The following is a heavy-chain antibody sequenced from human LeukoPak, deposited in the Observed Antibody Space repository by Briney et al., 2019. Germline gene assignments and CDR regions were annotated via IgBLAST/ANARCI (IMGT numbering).Heavy chain of an antibody. J-gene: IGHJ4*02. CDR1: VGFISRYY. V-gene: IGHV4-4*09. CDR2: IYTSGST. CDR3: ARHALLGNYVPFDY. D-gene: IGHD1-7*01. Sequence: SEALSLTFIVSVGFISRYYWSWIRQPPAKGLDWIGYIYTSGSTNNNPSLLSRVTIPVDTSKNQFSLKLSSVTAADAAVYYCARHALLGNYVPFDYWGQGTLVTVSS.